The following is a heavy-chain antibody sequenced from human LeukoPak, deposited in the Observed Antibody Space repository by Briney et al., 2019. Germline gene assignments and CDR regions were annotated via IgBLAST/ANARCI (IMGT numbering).Heavy chain of an antibody. V-gene: IGHV1-8*01. CDR1: GYTFTSYD. J-gene: IGHJ4*02. D-gene: IGHD3-10*01. Sequence: ASAKVSCKASGYTFTSYDINWVRPATGQGLEWMGWMNPNSGNTGYAQKFQGRVTMTRNTSISTAYMELSSLRSEDTAVYYCARGTIMVQVVNWGQGTLVTVSS. CDR3: ARGTIMVQVVN. CDR2: MNPNSGNT.